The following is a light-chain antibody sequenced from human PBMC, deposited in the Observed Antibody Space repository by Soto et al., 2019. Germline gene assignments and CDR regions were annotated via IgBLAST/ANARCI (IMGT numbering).Light chain of an antibody. V-gene: IGLV2-14*01. CDR3: SSYAIGNTWV. CDR1: GSDVGGYNF. J-gene: IGLJ3*02. CDR2: EVS. Sequence: QSALTQPASVSGSPGQSITISCTGTGSDVGGYNFVSWYQQHAGKAPKLIIYEVSRRPSGVSNRFSASKSGNTASLTVSGLQTEDEADYFCSSYAIGNTWVFGGGTQLTVL.